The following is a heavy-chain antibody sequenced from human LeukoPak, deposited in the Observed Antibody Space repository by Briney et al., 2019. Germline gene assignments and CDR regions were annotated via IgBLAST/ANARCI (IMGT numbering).Heavy chain of an antibody. Sequence: GGSLRLSCAASGFTFSSYWMHWVRQAPGKGLVWVSRINSDGSSTSYADSVKGRFTISRDNAKNTPYLQMNSLRAEDTAVYYCARDTIAGYYYYGMDVWGQGTTVTVSS. V-gene: IGHV3-74*01. CDR1: GFTFSSYW. J-gene: IGHJ6*02. CDR3: ARDTIAGYYYYGMDV. D-gene: IGHD6-13*01. CDR2: INSDGSST.